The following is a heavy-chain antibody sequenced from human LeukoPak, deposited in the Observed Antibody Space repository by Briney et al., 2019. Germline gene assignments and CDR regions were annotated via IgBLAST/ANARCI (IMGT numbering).Heavy chain of an antibody. CDR3: ARADPAAGQSLDY. D-gene: IGHD6-13*01. J-gene: IGHJ4*02. Sequence: GGSLRLSCAASGFTFSSYAMHWVRQAPGKGLEWVAVISYDGSNKYYADSVKGRFTISRDNSKNTLYLQMNSLRAEDTAVYYCARADPAAGQSLDYWGQGTLVTVSS. V-gene: IGHV3-30-3*01. CDR1: GFTFSSYA. CDR2: ISYDGSNK.